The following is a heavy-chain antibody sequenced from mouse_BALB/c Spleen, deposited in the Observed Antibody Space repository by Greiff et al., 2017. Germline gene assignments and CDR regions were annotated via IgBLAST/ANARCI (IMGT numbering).Heavy chain of an antibody. D-gene: IGHD1-1*01. CDR2: ISSGSSTI. J-gene: IGHJ4*01. Sequence: DVKLVESGGGLVQPGGSRKLSCAASGFTFSSFGMHWVRQAPEKGLEWVAYISSGSSTIYYADTVKGRFTISRDNPKNTLFLQMTSLRSEDTAMYYCARRDYYGSSYAMDYWGQGTSVTVSS. V-gene: IGHV5-17*02. CDR1: GFTFSSFG. CDR3: ARRDYYGSSYAMDY.